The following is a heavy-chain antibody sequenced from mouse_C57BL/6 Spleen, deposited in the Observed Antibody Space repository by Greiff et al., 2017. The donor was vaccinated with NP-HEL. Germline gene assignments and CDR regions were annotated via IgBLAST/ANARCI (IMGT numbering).Heavy chain of an antibody. CDR3: ARTDYGSSYPFAY. V-gene: IGHV1-82*01. CDR2: IYPGDGDT. CDR1: GYAFSSSW. J-gene: IGHJ3*01. Sequence: VQLQQSGPELVKPGASVKISCKASGYAFSSSWMNWVKQRPGKGLEWIGRIYPGDGDTNYNGKFKGKATLTADKSSSKAYMQLSSLTSEYSAVYFCARTDYGSSYPFAYWGQGTLVTVSA. D-gene: IGHD1-1*01.